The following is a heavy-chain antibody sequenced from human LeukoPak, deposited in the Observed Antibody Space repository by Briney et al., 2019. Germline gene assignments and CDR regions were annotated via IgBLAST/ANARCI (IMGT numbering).Heavy chain of an antibody. CDR1: GFTFSSYG. CDR3: AKVGIKGYYYYYMDV. J-gene: IGHJ6*03. CDR2: IRYDGSNK. V-gene: IGHV3-30*02. Sequence: GGSLRLSCAASGFTFSSYGMHWVRQAPGKGLEWVAFIRYDGSNKYYADSVKGRFTISRDNSKNTLYLQMNSLRAEDTAVYYCAKVGIKGYYYYYMDVWGKGTTVTISS. D-gene: IGHD3-3*02.